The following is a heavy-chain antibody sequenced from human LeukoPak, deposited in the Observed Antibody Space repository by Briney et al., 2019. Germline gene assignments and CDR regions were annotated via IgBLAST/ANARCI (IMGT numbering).Heavy chain of an antibody. CDR3: ATGGGPYCAGDCYPGDC. V-gene: IGHV1-18*01. D-gene: IGHD2-21*02. CDR2: ISTSNGNT. Sequence: ASVKVSCKASGYTFTNNGISWVRPAPGQGLEWMGWISTSNGNTNYADNFQGRLTLTTESSTSTAYMELRSLTSDDTAVYYCATGGGPYCAGDCYPGDCWGQGTLVTVSS. J-gene: IGHJ4*02. CDR1: GYTFTNNG.